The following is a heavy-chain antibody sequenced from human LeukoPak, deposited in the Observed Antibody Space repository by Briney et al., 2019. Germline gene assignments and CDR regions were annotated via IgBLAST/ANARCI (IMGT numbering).Heavy chain of an antibody. D-gene: IGHD6-13*01. V-gene: IGHV3-23*01. Sequence: GGSLRLSCAASGFTFSSCAMSWVRQAPGKGLEWVSAISGSGGRPYYADSVKGRFTISRDNAKNTLYLQMNSLRAEDTAVYYCARGGYSRYYYGMDVWGQGTTVTVSS. CDR1: GFTFSSCA. J-gene: IGHJ6*02. CDR3: ARGGYSRYYYGMDV. CDR2: ISGSGGRP.